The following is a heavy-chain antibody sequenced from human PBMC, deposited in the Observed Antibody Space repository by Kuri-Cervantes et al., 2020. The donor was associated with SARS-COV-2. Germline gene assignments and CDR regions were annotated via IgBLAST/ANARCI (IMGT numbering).Heavy chain of an antibody. CDR1: GYSFTSYW. D-gene: IGHD1-20*01. J-gene: IGHJ4*02. Sequence: GGSLRLSCKGSGYSFTSYWIGWVRQMPGKGLEWMGIIYPGDSDTRYSPSFQGQVTISADKSISTAYLQWSSLKASDTAMYYCARCQLTGTYYFDYWGQGTLVTVSS. V-gene: IGHV5-51*01. CDR2: IYPGDSDT. CDR3: ARCQLTGTYYFDY.